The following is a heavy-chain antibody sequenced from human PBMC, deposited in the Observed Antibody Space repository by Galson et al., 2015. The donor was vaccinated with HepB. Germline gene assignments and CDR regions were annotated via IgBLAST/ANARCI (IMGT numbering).Heavy chain of an antibody. D-gene: IGHD6-19*01. CDR2: IKSRGDGGAS. CDR3: ASEAGAVTGPIDS. V-gene: IGHV3-15*01. J-gene: IGHJ4*02. Sequence: SLRLSCAASGFTFTNAWMTWVRQVPGKGLEWVGRIKSRGDGGASDYAAPVKDRFTISRDDSKNLLFLQMNSLKTEDTAIYYCASEAGAVTGPIDSWGQGTLVTVFS. CDR1: GFTFTNAW.